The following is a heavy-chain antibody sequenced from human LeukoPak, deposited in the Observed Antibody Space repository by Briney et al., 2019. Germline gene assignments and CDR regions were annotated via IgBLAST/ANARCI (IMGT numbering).Heavy chain of an antibody. J-gene: IGHJ4*02. CDR3: ARGFGESNN. CDR2: IYYSGST. CDR1: GGSISSSSYY. D-gene: IGHD3-10*01. Sequence: SSETLSLTCTVSGGSISSSSYYWGWIRQPPGKGLEWIGSIYYSGSTYYNPSLKSRVTISVDTSKNQFSLKLSSVTAADTAVYYCARGFGESNNWGQGTLVTVSS. V-gene: IGHV4-39*01.